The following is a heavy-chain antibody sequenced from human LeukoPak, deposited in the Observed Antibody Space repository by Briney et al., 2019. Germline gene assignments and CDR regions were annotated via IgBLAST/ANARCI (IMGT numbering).Heavy chain of an antibody. V-gene: IGHV1-18*01. Sequence: ASVKVSCKASGYTFTSYGISWVRQAPGQGLEWMGWIIAYNGKPNYAQKLQGRVTMTTDTSTSTAYMELRSLRSDDTAVYYCARDSTIFGVVISWFDPWGQGTLVTVSS. CDR1: GYTFTSYG. CDR3: ARDSTIFGVVISWFDP. CDR2: IIAYNGKP. J-gene: IGHJ5*02. D-gene: IGHD3-3*01.